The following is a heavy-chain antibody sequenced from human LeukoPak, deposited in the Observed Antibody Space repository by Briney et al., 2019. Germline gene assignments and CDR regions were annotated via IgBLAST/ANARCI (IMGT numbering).Heavy chain of an antibody. CDR2: ISGSGGST. Sequence: GGSLRLSCAASGFTFSSYAMSWVRQAPGKGLEWVSAISGSGGSTYYADSVKGRFTISGDNSKNTLYLQMNSLRAEDTAVYYCANPDIVVVPAASWGQGTLVTVSS. D-gene: IGHD2-2*01. CDR3: ANPDIVVVPAAS. V-gene: IGHV3-23*01. J-gene: IGHJ4*02. CDR1: GFTFSSYA.